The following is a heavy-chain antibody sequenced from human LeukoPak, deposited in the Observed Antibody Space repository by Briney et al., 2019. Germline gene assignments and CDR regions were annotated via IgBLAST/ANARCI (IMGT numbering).Heavy chain of an antibody. CDR2: ISSTGSSI. CDR1: GLTFSDYY. D-gene: IGHD2-8*01. V-gene: IGHV3-11*04. J-gene: IGHJ4*02. CDR3: ARKGVYSPSPNDY. Sequence: GGSLRLSCAASGLTFSDYYMSWIRQAPGKGLEWVSYISSTGSSIYYADSVKGRFTISRDNAKNSLYLQMNSLRVEDTAVYYCARKGVYSPSPNDYWGQGTLVTVSS.